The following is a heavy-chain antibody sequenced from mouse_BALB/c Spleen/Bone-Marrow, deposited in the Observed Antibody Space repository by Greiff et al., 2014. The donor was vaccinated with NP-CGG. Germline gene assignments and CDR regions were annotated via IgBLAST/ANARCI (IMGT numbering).Heavy chain of an antibody. J-gene: IGHJ4*01. CDR1: GFSLTGYG. D-gene: IGHD4-1*01. CDR2: IWGDGST. V-gene: IGHV2-6-7*01. Sequence: VHLVESGPGLVAPSQSLSITCTVSGFSLTGYGVNWVRQPPGKGLEWLGMIWGDGSTDYNSALKTRLSISKDNSKSQVFLKMNSLQTDDTARYYCARELGHYAMDYWGQGTSVTVSA. CDR3: ARELGHYAMDY.